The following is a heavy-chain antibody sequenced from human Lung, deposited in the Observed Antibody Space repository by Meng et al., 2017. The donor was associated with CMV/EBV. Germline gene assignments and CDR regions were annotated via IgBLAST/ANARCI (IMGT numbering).Heavy chain of an antibody. J-gene: IGHJ4*02. CDR3: ARMRHSSSWTFFDY. V-gene: IGHV1-2*02. D-gene: IGHD6-13*01. CDR1: GYTFTGYY. CDR2: INPNSGGT. Sequence: KASGYTFTGYYMHWVRQAPGQGLEWMGWINPNSGGTNYAQKFQGRVTMTRDTSISTAYMELSRLRSDDTAVYYCARMRHSSSWTFFDYWGQGTLVTVS.